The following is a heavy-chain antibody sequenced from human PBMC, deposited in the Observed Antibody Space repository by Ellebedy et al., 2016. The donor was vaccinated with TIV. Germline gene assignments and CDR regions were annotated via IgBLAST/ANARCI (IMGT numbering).Heavy chain of an antibody. CDR1: GFTVSSNY. V-gene: IGHV3-23*01. CDR3: AKGSETAPRVYDY. D-gene: IGHD2-21*02. Sequence: GGSLRLSXVASGFTVSSNYMSWVRQVPGKGLEWVSAISGSATDTFYADSVKGRFTISRDNSKKTLYLQMYSLRDADTAVYYCAKGSETAPRVYDYWGQGTLVTVSS. J-gene: IGHJ4*02. CDR2: ISGSATDT.